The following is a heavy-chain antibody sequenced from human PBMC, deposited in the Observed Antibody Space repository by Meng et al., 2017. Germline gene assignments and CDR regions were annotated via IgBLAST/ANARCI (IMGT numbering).Heavy chain of an antibody. Sequence: SVKVSCNASGGTFSSYAISWVRQAPGQGLEWMGGIIPIFGTANYAQKFQGRVTITSDKSTSTAYMELSSLRSEDTAVYYCARDRGIVGAILWFDPWGQGTLVTVSS. D-gene: IGHD1-26*01. CDR1: GGTFSSYA. CDR2: IIPIFGTA. CDR3: ARDRGIVGAILWFDP. V-gene: IGHV1-69*06. J-gene: IGHJ5*02.